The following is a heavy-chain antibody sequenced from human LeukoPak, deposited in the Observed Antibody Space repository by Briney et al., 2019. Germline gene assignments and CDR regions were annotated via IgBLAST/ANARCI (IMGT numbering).Heavy chain of an antibody. CDR2: ISYDGCNK. CDR3: ARGSGSHFPYYFDY. Sequence: GGSLRLSCAASGFTFSSYGRHWVRQAPGKGLEGVAVISYDGCNKYYTDSVKGRFTIYRHNSKNTLYLQMNSLRAEDTAVYDCARGSGSHFPYYFDYWGQGTLVTVSS. D-gene: IGHD3-10*01. CDR1: GFTFSSYG. J-gene: IGHJ4*02. V-gene: IGHV3-30*03.